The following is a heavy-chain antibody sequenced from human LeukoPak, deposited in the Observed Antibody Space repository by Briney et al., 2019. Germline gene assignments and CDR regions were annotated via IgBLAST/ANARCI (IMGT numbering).Heavy chain of an antibody. CDR2: IYSGGST. CDR1: GFTVSSNY. CDR3: ASLPGSYDSSGFNTGYYFDY. J-gene: IGHJ4*02. D-gene: IGHD3-22*01. V-gene: IGHV3-53*01. Sequence: PGGSLRLSCAASGFTVSSNYMSWVRQAPGKGLEWVAVIYSGGSTYYADSVKGRFTISRDNSKNTLCLQMNSLRAEDTAVYYCASLPGSYDSSGFNTGYYFDYWGQGTLVTVSS.